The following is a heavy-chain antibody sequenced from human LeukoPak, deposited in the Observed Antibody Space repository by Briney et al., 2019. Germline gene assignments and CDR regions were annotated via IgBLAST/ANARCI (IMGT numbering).Heavy chain of an antibody. Sequence: ASVKVSCKASGYTFTGYHMHWVRQAPGQGLEWMGRINPNSGDTNYAQKFQGRVTMTRGMSISTAYVELSRLRSDDTAVYYCARDYCSSTSCLFDYWGQGTLVTVSS. CDR2: INPNSGDT. D-gene: IGHD2-2*01. CDR3: ARDYCSSTSCLFDY. V-gene: IGHV1-2*06. CDR1: GYTFTGYH. J-gene: IGHJ4*02.